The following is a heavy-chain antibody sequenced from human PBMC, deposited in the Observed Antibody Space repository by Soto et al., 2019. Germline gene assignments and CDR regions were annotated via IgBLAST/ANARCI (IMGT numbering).Heavy chain of an antibody. D-gene: IGHD6-19*01. Sequence: EVQLVESGGGLVQPGGSLRLSCAASGFTFSSYWMTWVRQAPGKGLEWVANIKQDGSAKYYGDSVKGRFTISRDNAKNSLYLQMNSLRAEDTAVYYWASWLKTSGWYVLLEGSFDYWGQGTLVTVSS. CDR1: GFTFSSYW. J-gene: IGHJ4*02. V-gene: IGHV3-7*01. CDR2: IKQDGSAK. CDR3: ASWLKTSGWYVLLEGSFDY.